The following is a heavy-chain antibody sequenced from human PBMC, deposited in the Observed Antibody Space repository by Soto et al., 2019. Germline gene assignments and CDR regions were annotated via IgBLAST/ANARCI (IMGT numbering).Heavy chain of an antibody. V-gene: IGHV3-48*02. CDR3: ARVRSYSYGQGYGMDV. Sequence: GGSLRLSCAASGFTFTSYSMNWVRQAPGQGLEWVSYITSKSTTIKYADSVKGRFTVSRDNAKNSLYLQLNSLRDEDTAVYYCARVRSYSYGQGYGMDVWGQGTTVTVSS. CDR1: GFTFTSYS. J-gene: IGHJ6*02. CDR2: ITSKSTTI. D-gene: IGHD5-18*01.